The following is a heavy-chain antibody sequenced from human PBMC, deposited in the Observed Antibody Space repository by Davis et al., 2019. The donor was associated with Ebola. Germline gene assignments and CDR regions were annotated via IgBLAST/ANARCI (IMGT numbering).Heavy chain of an antibody. CDR2: IIPILGIA. CDR3: ARLSDFWSGSLPYYGMDV. V-gene: IGHV1-69*04. CDR1: GGTFSSYA. Sequence: SVKVSCKASGGTFSSYAISWVRQAPGQGLEWMGRIIPILGIANYAQKFQGRVTITADKSTSTAYMERSSLRSEDTAVYYCARLSDFWSGSLPYYGMDVWGQGTTVTVSS. J-gene: IGHJ6*02. D-gene: IGHD3-3*01.